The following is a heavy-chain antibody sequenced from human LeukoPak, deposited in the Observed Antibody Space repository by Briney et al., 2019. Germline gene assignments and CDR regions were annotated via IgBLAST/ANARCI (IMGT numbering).Heavy chain of an antibody. CDR2: INHSGST. CDR1: GGSFSGYY. Sequence: PSETLSLTCAVYGGSFSGYYWSWIRQPPGKGLEWIGGINHSGSTNYNPSLKSRVTISVDTSKNQFSLKLSSVTAADTAVYYCASLNWNYAEYFQHWGQGTLVTVSS. J-gene: IGHJ1*01. CDR3: ASLNWNYAEYFQH. V-gene: IGHV4-34*01. D-gene: IGHD1-7*01.